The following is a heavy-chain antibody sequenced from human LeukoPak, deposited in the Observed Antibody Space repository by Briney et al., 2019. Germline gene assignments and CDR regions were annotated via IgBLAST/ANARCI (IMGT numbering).Heavy chain of an antibody. CDR3: ARGRSITLLRGVAMSDGFDI. D-gene: IGHD3-10*01. Sequence: GGSLRLSCAASGFTFSNYGMNWVRQAPGKGLEWVSFTDTSGRYVYYGDSVKGRFTISRDNAKNLLFLQMNGLKAEDTALYYCARGRSITLLRGVAMSDGFDIWGQGAMVAVSS. CDR1: GFTFSNYG. V-gene: IGHV3-21*06. CDR2: TDTSGRYV. J-gene: IGHJ3*02.